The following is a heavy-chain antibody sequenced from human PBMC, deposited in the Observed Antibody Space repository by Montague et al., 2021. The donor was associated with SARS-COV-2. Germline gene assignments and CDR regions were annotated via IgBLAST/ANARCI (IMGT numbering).Heavy chain of an antibody. CDR2: IYYSGTT. J-gene: IGHJ3*02. CDR1: GGSITRNYY. V-gene: IGHV4-39*01. Sequence: SETLSLTCTVSGGSITRNYYWGWIRQPPGKGLEWVVSIYYSGTTFINPSLESRVTISVDASKNQFSLNLTSVTAADAAVYYCARLLVRGVPKAFDIWGQGALVIVSS. CDR3: ARLLVRGVPKAFDI. D-gene: IGHD3-10*01.